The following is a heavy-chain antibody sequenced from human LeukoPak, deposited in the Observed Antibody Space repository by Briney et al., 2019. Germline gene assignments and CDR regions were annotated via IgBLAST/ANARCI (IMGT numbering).Heavy chain of an antibody. CDR1: GFTFARNT. V-gene: IGHV3-23*01. CDR3: AREQNIRGVIIIVAS. J-gene: IGHJ4*02. CDR2: ISGSGIDT. D-gene: IGHD3-10*01. Sequence: HLGGSLRLSCAASGFTFARNTMTWVREPPGKGLEGASSISGSGIDTYYADSVKGRFTISRDNSKNTLYLEVNGLRADDTAVYYCAREQNIRGVIIIVASWGQGTLVTVSS.